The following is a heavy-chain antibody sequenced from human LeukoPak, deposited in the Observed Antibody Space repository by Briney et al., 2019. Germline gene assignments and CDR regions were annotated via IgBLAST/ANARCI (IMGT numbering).Heavy chain of an antibody. V-gene: IGHV4-59*01. J-gene: IGHJ6*02. CDR3: ARLDGYVTTGYYYYYYGMDV. Sequence: SETLSLTCTVSGGSISSYYWSWIRKPPGKGLEWIGYIYYSGSTNYNPSLKSRVTISVDTSKNQFSLKLSSVTAADTAVYYCARLDGYVTTGYYYYYYGMDVWGQGTTVTVSS. CDR2: IYYSGST. CDR1: GGSISSYY. D-gene: IGHD3-22*01.